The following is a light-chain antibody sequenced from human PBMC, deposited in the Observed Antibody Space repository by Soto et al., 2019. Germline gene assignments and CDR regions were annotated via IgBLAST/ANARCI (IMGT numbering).Light chain of an antibody. Sequence: QSALTQPASVSGSPGQSITISCTGTSSDIGAHNFVSWYQQHPGKVPELVIYDVTNRPSGVSNRFSGSKSGSTASLTISGLQAEDEADYYCSSYTTNYGVVFGGGTKVTVL. V-gene: IGLV2-14*01. CDR2: DVT. CDR1: SSDIGAHNF. J-gene: IGLJ2*01. CDR3: SSYTTNYGVV.